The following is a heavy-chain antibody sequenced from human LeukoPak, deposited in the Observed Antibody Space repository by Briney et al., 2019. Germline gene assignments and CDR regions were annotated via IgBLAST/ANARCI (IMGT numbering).Heavy chain of an antibody. CDR3: ARRSVTFSFDY. V-gene: IGHV1-46*01. J-gene: IGHJ4*02. D-gene: IGHD1-26*01. CDR2: IKPSGGSP. CDR1: GYTFTSYS. Sequence: ASVKVSCKASGYTFTSYSIHWVRQAPGQGLEWMGIIKPSGGSPSYAQKFQGRVTMTSDTSTSTVYMELSSLRSEDTAVYYCARRSVTFSFDYWGQGTLVTVSS.